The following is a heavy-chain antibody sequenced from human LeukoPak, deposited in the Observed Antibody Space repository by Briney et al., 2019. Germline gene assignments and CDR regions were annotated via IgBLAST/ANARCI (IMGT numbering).Heavy chain of an antibody. J-gene: IGHJ4*02. CDR3: ANDYRSGSFHDF. CDR1: GFTFGDYA. CDR2: ISRRDDYT. Sequence: PGGSLRLSCTASGFTFGDYAMSWVRQAPGKGLEWVSVISRRDDYTYYADSVKGRFTISRDNSKNTLYLQMNTLRAEDTAVYYCANDYRSGSFHDFWGQGTLVTVSS. D-gene: IGHD3-10*01. V-gene: IGHV3-23*01.